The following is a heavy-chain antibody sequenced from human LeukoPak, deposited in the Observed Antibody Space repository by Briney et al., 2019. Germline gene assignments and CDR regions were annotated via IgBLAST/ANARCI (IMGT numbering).Heavy chain of an antibody. V-gene: IGHV3-53*01. CDR3: ARGGYYDSSGYIDY. CDR1: GFSVSSNY. J-gene: IGHJ4*02. CDR2: IYSGGTT. D-gene: IGHD3-22*01. Sequence: GRSLRLSCAASGFSVSSNYMSWVRQAPGKGLEWVSIIYSGGTTYYADSVKGRFTISRDNSKNTLYLQMSSLRAEDTAVYYCARGGYYDSSGYIDYWGQGMLVTVSS.